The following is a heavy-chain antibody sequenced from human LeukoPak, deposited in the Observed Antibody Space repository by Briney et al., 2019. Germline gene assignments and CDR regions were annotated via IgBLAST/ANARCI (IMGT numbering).Heavy chain of an antibody. D-gene: IGHD3-3*01. CDR3: ARDLWSGSFDY. V-gene: IGHV1-69*04. CDR2: IIPILGIA. Sequence: SVKVSCKTSGGTFSYYAVSWVRQAPGQGLEWMGRIIPILGIANYAQKFQGRVTITADKSTSTAYMELSSLRSEDTAVYYCARDLWSGSFDYWGQGTLVTVSS. J-gene: IGHJ4*02. CDR1: GGTFSYYA.